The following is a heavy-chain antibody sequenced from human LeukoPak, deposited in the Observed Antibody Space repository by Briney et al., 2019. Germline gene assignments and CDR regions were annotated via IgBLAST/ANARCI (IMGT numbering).Heavy chain of an antibody. J-gene: IGHJ3*02. CDR3: AKHYGSGSLDAFDI. CDR2: GYHDGTT. D-gene: IGHD3-10*01. Sequence: SETLSLTCAVSGYSVRRGYYWGWIRQPPGKGLEWIGSGYHDGTTYYNPSLKSRITISVDTSKNHFFLKLNSVTAADTAVYYCAKHYGSGSLDAFDIWGQGTMVTVSS. CDR1: GYSVRRGYY. V-gene: IGHV4-38-2*01.